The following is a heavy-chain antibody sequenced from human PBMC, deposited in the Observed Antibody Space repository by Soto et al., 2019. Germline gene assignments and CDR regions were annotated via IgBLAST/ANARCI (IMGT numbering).Heavy chain of an antibody. CDR3: ARTAYYDFWSALSLPGGFDP. V-gene: IGHV5-51*01. D-gene: IGHD3-3*01. J-gene: IGHJ5*02. CDR2: IYPGDSDT. CDR1: GYSFTSYW. Sequence: GESLKISCKGSGYSFTSYWIGWVRQMPGKGLEWMGIIYPGDSDTRYSPSFQGQVTISADKSISTAYLQWSSLKASDTAMYYCARTAYYDFWSALSLPGGFDPWGQGTLVTVSS.